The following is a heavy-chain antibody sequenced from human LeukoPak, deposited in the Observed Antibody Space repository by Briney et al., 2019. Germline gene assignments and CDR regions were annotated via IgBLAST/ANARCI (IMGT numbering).Heavy chain of an antibody. D-gene: IGHD3-22*01. CDR2: ISGSGGST. V-gene: IGHV3-23*01. Sequence: PGGSLRLSCAASGFTFSSYAMSWVRQAPGKGLEWVSAISGSGGSTYYADSVKGRFTISRDNSKNTLYLQMNSLRAEDTAVHYCAKVRGGGYYYDSSGPYYFDYWGQGTLVTVSS. CDR1: GFTFSSYA. J-gene: IGHJ4*02. CDR3: AKVRGGGYYYDSSGPYYFDY.